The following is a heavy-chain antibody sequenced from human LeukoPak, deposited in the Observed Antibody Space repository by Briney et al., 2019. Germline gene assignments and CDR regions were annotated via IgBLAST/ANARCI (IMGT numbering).Heavy chain of an antibody. CDR2: IFYSGKT. V-gene: IGHV4-39*02. CDR1: NGSMTSDSYY. D-gene: IGHD2-2*03. Sequence: SETLSLTCSVSNGSMTSDSYYWAWVRQPPGKGLEWMGSIFYSGKTYYSASLKSRVTVSLDTSKKNFSLRLSSVTAADTAVYYCARLWIVATWFDAWGQGVLVTVSS. CDR3: ARLWIVATWFDA. J-gene: IGHJ5*02.